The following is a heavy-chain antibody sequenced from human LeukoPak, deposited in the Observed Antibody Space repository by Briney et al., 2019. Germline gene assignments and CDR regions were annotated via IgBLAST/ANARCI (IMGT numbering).Heavy chain of an antibody. CDR2: INPNSGVT. Sequence: ASVRVSRKTSGYTFSDYYIHWVRQAPGQGLDWMGWINPNSGVTNYAHKFQGRVSITSDTPSTTVHVELSRLTSDDTAIYYCARAGAFSYGDALEIWGQGTVLTVSS. D-gene: IGHD5-18*01. V-gene: IGHV1-2*02. CDR3: ARAGAFSYGDALEI. CDR1: GYTFSDYY. J-gene: IGHJ3*02.